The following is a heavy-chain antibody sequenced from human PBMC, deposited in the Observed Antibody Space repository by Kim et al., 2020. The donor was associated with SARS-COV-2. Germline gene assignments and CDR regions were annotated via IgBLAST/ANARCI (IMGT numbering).Heavy chain of an antibody. CDR3: AKVLRNYDILTGYYSDYYYYGMDV. CDR2: ISGSGGST. J-gene: IGHJ6*02. CDR1: GFTFSSYA. Sequence: GGSLRLSCAASGFTFSSYAMSWVRQAPGKGLEWVSAISGSGGSTYYADSVKGRFTISRDNSKNTLYLQMNSLRAEDTAVYYCAKVLRNYDILTGYYSDYYYYGMDVWGQGTTVTVSS. V-gene: IGHV3-23*01. D-gene: IGHD3-9*01.